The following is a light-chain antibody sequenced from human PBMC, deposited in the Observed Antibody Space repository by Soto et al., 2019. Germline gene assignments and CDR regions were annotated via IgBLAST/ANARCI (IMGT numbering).Light chain of an antibody. J-gene: IGKJ2*01. CDR3: QQYGVSPLMFT. CDR1: QSVSNNY. Sequence: EMVLVQSPGTLSLSPGERATLSCRASQSVSNNYLAWYQQKPGQAPRLRIYVASSRATGVPDRFSGSGTGTDFSLTITRLEPEDFAVYYCQQYGVSPLMFTFGQGTKVGVK. V-gene: IGKV3-20*01. CDR2: VAS.